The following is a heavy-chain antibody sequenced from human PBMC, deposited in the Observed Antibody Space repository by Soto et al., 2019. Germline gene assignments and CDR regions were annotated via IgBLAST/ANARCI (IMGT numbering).Heavy chain of an antibody. CDR2: IYYSGST. Sequence: QVQLQESGPGLVKPSETLSLTCTVSGGSISSYYWSWIRQPPGKGLEWIGYIYYSGSTNYNPSLKSRVTISVDTSKNQFSLKLSSVTGADTAVYYCARDRGWFGDYGMDVWGQGTTVTVSS. CDR1: GGSISSYY. J-gene: IGHJ6*02. CDR3: ARDRGWFGDYGMDV. D-gene: IGHD3-10*01. V-gene: IGHV4-59*01.